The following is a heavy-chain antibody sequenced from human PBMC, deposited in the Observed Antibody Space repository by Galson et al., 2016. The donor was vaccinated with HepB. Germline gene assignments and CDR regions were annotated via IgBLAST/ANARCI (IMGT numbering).Heavy chain of an antibody. Sequence: SLRLSCAASGFTFNFYAMHWVRQAPGKGLEFVSAISSDGLSTYYADSIKGRFSISRDNSKSKLFPQIRNPRPADTAVYYCVLTTPYYFDYWGQGSLVTVSS. CDR1: GFTFNFYA. CDR3: VLTTPYYFDY. J-gene: IGHJ4*02. CDR2: ISSDGLST. D-gene: IGHD4-17*01. V-gene: IGHV3-64D*06.